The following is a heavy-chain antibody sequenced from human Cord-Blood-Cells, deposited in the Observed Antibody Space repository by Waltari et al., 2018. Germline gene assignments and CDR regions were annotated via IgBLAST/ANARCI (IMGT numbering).Heavy chain of an antibody. V-gene: IGHV4-4*07. D-gene: IGHD6-13*01. CDR1: GGSISSYY. J-gene: IGHJ2*01. Sequence: QVQLQESGPGLVKPSETLSLTCTVSGGSISSYYWSWIRQPAGKGLEWIGRIYTSGSTNYNPSLKSRVTMSVDTSKNQFSLKLSSVTAADTAVYYCARDFRGVFAAAAYWYFDLWGRGTLVTVSS. CDR2: IYTSGST. CDR3: ARDFRGVFAAAAYWYFDL.